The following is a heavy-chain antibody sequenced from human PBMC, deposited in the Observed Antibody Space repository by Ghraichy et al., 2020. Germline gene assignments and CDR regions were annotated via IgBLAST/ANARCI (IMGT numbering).Heavy chain of an antibody. V-gene: IGHV3-64D*06. CDR2: ISSNGGST. D-gene: IGHD6-19*01. CDR3: LPSSSGWPDY. Sequence: GGSLRLSCSASGFTFSSYAMHWVRQAPGKGLEYVSAISSNGGSTYYADSVKGRFTISRDNSKNTLYLQMSSLRAEDTAVYYCLPSSSGWPDYWGQGTLVTVSS. CDR1: GFTFSSYA. J-gene: IGHJ4*02.